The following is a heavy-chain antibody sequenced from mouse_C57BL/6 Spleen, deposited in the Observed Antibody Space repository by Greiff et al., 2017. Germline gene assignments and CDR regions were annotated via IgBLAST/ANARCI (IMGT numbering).Heavy chain of an antibody. CDR2: IDPSDSET. Sequence: VQLQQPGAELVRPGSSVKLSCKASGYTFTSYWLHWVKQRPIQGLEWIGNIDPSDSETHYNQKFKDKATLTVDKSSSTAYMQLSSLTSEDSAVYYCVYGSSYGGFAYWGQGTLVTVSA. CDR3: VYGSSYGGFAY. J-gene: IGHJ3*01. CDR1: GYTFTSYW. V-gene: IGHV1-52*01. D-gene: IGHD1-1*01.